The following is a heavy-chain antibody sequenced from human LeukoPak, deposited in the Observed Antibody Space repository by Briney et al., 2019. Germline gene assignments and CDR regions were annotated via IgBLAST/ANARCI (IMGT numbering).Heavy chain of an antibody. V-gene: IGHV4-4*02. Sequence: AGTLSHTCAVSGGSISSTKWWSWVRQPPGKGLEWIGEIYHSGSTNYNPSLKSRVTISVDKSKNQFSLNLTSVTAADTAVYYCAREHISGASPMDVWGQGTTVTVSS. CDR2: IYHSGST. CDR1: GGSISSTKW. J-gene: IGHJ6*02. CDR3: AREHISGASPMDV. D-gene: IGHD6-19*01.